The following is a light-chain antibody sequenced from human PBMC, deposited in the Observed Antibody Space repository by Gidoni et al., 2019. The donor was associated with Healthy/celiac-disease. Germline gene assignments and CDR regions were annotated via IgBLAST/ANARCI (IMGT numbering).Light chain of an antibody. CDR3: GTWDSSLSAV. Sequence: QSVLTQPHSVSAAPGQKVTISCSGSSSNIGNNYVSWYQQLPGTAPKLLIYDNNKRTSGIPDRFSGSKSGTSATLGITGLQTGDEADYYCGTWDSSLSAVFGGGTKLTVL. CDR1: SSNIGNNY. CDR2: DNN. V-gene: IGLV1-51*01. J-gene: IGLJ3*02.